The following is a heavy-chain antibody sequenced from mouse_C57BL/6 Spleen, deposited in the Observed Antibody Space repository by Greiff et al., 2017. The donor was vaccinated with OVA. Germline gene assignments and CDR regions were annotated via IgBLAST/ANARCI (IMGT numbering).Heavy chain of an antibody. CDR3: ARWATRAYFDY. CDR2: IDPSDSET. V-gene: IGHV1-52*01. J-gene: IGHJ2*01. CDR1: GYTFTSYW. Sequence: QVQLQQPGAELVRPGSSVKLSCKASGYTFTSYWMHWVKQRPIQGLEWIGNIDPSDSETHYNQKFKDKATLTVDKSSSTAYMQLSSLTSEDSAVYYFARWATRAYFDYWGQGTTLTVAS. D-gene: IGHD3-3*01.